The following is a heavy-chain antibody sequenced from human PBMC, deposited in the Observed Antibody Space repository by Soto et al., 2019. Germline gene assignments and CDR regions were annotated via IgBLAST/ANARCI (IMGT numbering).Heavy chain of an antibody. CDR2: ISSNGGSI. CDR3: TKDAYDSSGYVDY. D-gene: IGHD3-22*01. V-gene: IGHV3-9*01. CDR1: GFAFQYCA. Sequence: GGSLRLSCVASGFAFQYCAMHWVRQAPGKGLEWVSGISSNGGSIAYADSVEGRFSISRDNAKNSLYLEMNSLRAEDTALYFCTKDAYDSSGYVDYWGQGTLVTVSS. J-gene: IGHJ4*02.